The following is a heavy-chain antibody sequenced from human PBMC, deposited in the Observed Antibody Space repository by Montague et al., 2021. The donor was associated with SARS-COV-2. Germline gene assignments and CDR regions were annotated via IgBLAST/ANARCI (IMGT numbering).Heavy chain of an antibody. CDR1: GGSISSSSYY. V-gene: IGHV4-39*01. CDR3: ARHVGDWFIVVVPSWFDP. Sequence: SETLSLTCTVSGGSISSSSYYWGWIRQPPGKGLEWIGNIYYSGSTYYNPSLKSRVTISVDTSKNQFSLKLRSVTAADTAVYYCARHVGDWFIVVVPSWFDPWGQGTLVTVSS. D-gene: IGHD2-2*01. J-gene: IGHJ5*02. CDR2: IYYSGST.